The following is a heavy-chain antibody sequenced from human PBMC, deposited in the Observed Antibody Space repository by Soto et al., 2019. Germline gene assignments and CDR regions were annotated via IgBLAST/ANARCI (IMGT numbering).Heavy chain of an antibody. Sequence: QVQLQESGPGLVKPSQTLSLTCTVSGGSISSGGYYWSWIRQHPGKGLEWIGYIYYSGSTYYNPSLKSRVTISVDTSKNQFSLKLSSVTAADTAVYYCARAEGEVDTYYYDSSGYYFLDYWGQGTLVTVFS. V-gene: IGHV4-31*03. D-gene: IGHD3-22*01. J-gene: IGHJ4*02. CDR2: IYYSGST. CDR3: ARAEGEVDTYYYDSSGYYFLDY. CDR1: GGSISSGGYY.